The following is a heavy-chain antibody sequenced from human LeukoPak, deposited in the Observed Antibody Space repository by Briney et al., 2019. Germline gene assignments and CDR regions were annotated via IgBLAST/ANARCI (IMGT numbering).Heavy chain of an antibody. V-gene: IGHV3-23*01. CDR2: ISDTGSST. J-gene: IGHJ5*02. Sequence: GGSLRLSCAASGFPFSNYAMSWVRQAPGKGLEWVSAISDTGSSTYYPDSVRGRFTISRDNSKNTLFLQMHSLRAEDTAVYYCAKGGYCSSTSCYVGWFDPWGQGTLVTVSS. CDR3: AKGGYCSSTSCYVGWFDP. CDR1: GFPFSNYA. D-gene: IGHD2-2*01.